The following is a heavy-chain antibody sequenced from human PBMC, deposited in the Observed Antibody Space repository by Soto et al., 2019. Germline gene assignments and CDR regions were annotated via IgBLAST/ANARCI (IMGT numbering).Heavy chain of an antibody. CDR3: ASGASRWYPYFFDS. CDR2: IIPYYNTL. D-gene: IGHD6-13*01. J-gene: IGHJ4*02. Sequence: QAQVVQSGAEVRKPGSSVKLSCKASEGTFNSYAIAWVRQAPGQGLEWMGGIIPYYNTLNYAQKFQDRVTITADDSTTTVYVELSSLRSDDTAVYFCASGASRWYPYFFDSSAQGILVTVSS. CDR1: EGTFNSYA. V-gene: IGHV1-69*01.